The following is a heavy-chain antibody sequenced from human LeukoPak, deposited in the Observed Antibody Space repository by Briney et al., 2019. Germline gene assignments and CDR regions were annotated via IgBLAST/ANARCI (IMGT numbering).Heavy chain of an antibody. Sequence: PGGSLRLSCAASGFTFSSYAMHWVRQAPAKGLERVAVISYDGSNKYYADSVMGRFTISRDNSENTLYLQMNSLRAEDTAVYYCARGDCSSTSCYRLDYWGQGTLVTVSS. J-gene: IGHJ4*02. CDR3: ARGDCSSTSCYRLDY. V-gene: IGHV3-30-3*01. CDR1: GFTFSSYA. D-gene: IGHD2-2*02. CDR2: ISYDGSNK.